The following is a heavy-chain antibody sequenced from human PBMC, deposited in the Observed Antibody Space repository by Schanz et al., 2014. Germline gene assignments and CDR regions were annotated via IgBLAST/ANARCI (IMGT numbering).Heavy chain of an antibody. V-gene: IGHV3-30*03. CDR3: AREYASTWFESNVMAGRIDN. Sequence: QVQLVESGGGVVQPGRSLRLSCAGSGFSFSDYGMHWVRQAPGRGLEWVAVISYHGSERYYADSVKGRFTISRDAAKDALFLQMTSLRAADTAVYFCAREYASTWFESNVMAGRIDNWGQGTLVTVSS. J-gene: IGHJ4*02. CDR1: GFSFSDYG. D-gene: IGHD2-8*01. CDR2: ISYHGSER.